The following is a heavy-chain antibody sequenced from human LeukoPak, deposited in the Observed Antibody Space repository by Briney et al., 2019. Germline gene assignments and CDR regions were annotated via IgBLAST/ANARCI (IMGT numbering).Heavy chain of an antibody. D-gene: IGHD3-22*01. J-gene: IGHJ4*02. CDR2: INLDGSEI. CDR1: GFVFGHSW. CDR3: VRDRGYSTFDY. V-gene: IGHV3-7*03. Sequence: GGALRLSCEASGFVFGHSWMSWVRQAPGKGLEWVANINLDGSEINYLDSLTGRLTISRDNAKDSLYLQMNGLRAEDTAVYFCVRDRGYSTFDYWGQGTLVTVSS.